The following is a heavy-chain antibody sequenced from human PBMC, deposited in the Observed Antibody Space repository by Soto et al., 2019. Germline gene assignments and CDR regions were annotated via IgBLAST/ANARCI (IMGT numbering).Heavy chain of an antibody. V-gene: IGHV4-31*03. CDR1: GGSISSGGYY. J-gene: IGHJ3*02. D-gene: IGHD3-22*01. CDR3: ARDIGYYYDSSGYYYGDDAFDI. CDR2: IYYSGST. Sequence: PSETLSLTCTVSGGSISSGGYYWSWIRQHPGKGLEWIGYIYYSGSTYYNPSLKSRVTISVDTSKNQFSLKLSSVTAADTAVYYCARDIGYYYDSSGYYYGDDAFDIWGQGTMVTVSS.